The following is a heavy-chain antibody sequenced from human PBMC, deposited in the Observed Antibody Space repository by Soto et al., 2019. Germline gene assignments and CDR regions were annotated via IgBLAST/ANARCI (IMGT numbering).Heavy chain of an antibody. CDR2: IIPILGIA. CDR3: ARVGGGDGYNSYYYYGMDV. J-gene: IGHJ6*02. CDR1: GGTFSSYT. D-gene: IGHD1-1*01. Sequence: QVQLVQSGAEVKKPGSSVKVSCKASGGTFSSYTISWVRQAPGQGLEWMGGIIPILGIANYAQKFQGRVTITADKSTSTAYMELSSLRSEDTAVYYCARVGGGDGYNSYYYYGMDVWGQGTTVTVSS. V-gene: IGHV1-69*02.